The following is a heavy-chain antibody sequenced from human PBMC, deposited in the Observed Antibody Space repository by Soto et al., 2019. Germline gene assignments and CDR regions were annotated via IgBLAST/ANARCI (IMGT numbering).Heavy chain of an antibody. CDR2: INAGSGNT. V-gene: IGHV1-3*01. CDR3: ARDAELATIPLDF. Sequence: QVQLVQSGADVKKPGASVKVSCKASGYTFTKYIVHWVCQAPGQRLEWMGWINAGSGNTRYSQKLQGRVSFTRDTSATTAYMELSGLRFEDTAIYYCARDAELATIPLDFWGQGTLVTVSS. J-gene: IGHJ1*01. CDR1: GYTFTKYI. D-gene: IGHD5-12*01.